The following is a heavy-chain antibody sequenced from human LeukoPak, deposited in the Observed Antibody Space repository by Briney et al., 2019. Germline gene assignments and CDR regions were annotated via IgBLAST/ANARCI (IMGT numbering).Heavy chain of an antibody. CDR3: AKDTGPDCSGGSCYSLRFYYYGMDV. CDR1: GFTFDDYA. CDR2: ISGEGGST. D-gene: IGHD2-15*01. Sequence: GGSLRLSCAASGFTFDDYAMHWVRQAPGKGLEWVSLISGEGGSTYYADSVKGRFTISRDNSKNSLYLQMNSLRTEDTALYYCAKDTGPDCSGGSCYSLRFYYYGMDVWGQGTTVTVSS. V-gene: IGHV3-43*02. J-gene: IGHJ6*02.